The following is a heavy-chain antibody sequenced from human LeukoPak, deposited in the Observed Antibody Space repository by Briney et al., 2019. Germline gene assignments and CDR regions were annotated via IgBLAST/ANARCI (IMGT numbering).Heavy chain of an antibody. D-gene: IGHD5-12*01. CDR2: INQYSYTI. J-gene: IGHJ4*02. Sequence: AGPLRLYCSASGIPFGDSYMTWIRQAQGKGLEWISTINQYSYTIYYADSVKGRFTISRDNARNSLLLDMNSLRVEDTAVYYCARDRRSPHSAYDWGHLDSWGRRTLVAVSS. CDR3: ARDRRSPHSAYDWGHLDS. CDR1: GIPFGDSY. V-gene: IGHV3-11*01.